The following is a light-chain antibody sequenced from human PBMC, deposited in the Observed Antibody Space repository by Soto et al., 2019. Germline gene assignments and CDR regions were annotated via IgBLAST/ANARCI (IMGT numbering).Light chain of an antibody. CDR1: QSISSW. J-gene: IGKJ2*01. CDR2: KAS. CDR3: QQYNNYQYT. Sequence: DIQMTQSPSTLSASVGDRVTITCRASQSISSWLAWYQQKPGKAPKLLIYKASSLESGVPSRFNGSGSGTEFTLTISSLQPDDFATYYCQQYNNYQYTFGQGTKLEIK. V-gene: IGKV1-5*03.